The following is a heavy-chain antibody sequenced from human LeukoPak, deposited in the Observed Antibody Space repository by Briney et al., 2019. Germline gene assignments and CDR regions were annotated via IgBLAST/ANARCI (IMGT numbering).Heavy chain of an antibody. Sequence: PEGSLRLSCAASGFTFSTYDMNWVRQAPGKGQEWVSSISTTRRYIYYADPVRGRFTISRDNARNSLYLQMNSLRAEDTALYYCARMHCTGGGGCSIRMGASHIWGQGTMVTVSS. CDR3: ARMHCTGGGGCSIRMGASHI. D-gene: IGHD2-8*02. CDR2: ISTTRRYI. V-gene: IGHV3-21*01. J-gene: IGHJ3*02. CDR1: GFTFSTYD.